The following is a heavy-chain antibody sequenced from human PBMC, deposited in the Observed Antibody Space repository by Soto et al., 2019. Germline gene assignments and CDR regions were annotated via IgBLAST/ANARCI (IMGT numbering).Heavy chain of an antibody. Sequence: SETLSLTCTVSGGSISSSSYYWGWIRQPPGKGLEWIGSIYYSGSTYYNPSLKSRVTISVDTSKNQFSLKLSSVTAADTAVYYCARHPVGADLRRAFDIWGQGTMVTVSS. V-gene: IGHV4-39*01. CDR3: ARHPVGADLRRAFDI. D-gene: IGHD2-15*01. CDR2: IYYSGST. J-gene: IGHJ3*02. CDR1: GGSISSSSYY.